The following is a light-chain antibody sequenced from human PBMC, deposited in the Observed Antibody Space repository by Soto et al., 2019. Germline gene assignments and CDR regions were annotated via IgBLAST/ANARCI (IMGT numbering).Light chain of an antibody. V-gene: IGLV2-8*01. CDR1: SSDVGSYCY. CDR3: SIYAGGNSVI. Sequence: QSALTQPPSASGSPGQSVTISCAGTSSDVGSYCYVSWYQQHPGKAPKLMIYEVTKRSSGVPDRFSGSKSGNTASLTVSGLQVEDEADYFCSIYAGGNSVIFGGGTKVTVL. CDR2: EVT. J-gene: IGLJ2*01.